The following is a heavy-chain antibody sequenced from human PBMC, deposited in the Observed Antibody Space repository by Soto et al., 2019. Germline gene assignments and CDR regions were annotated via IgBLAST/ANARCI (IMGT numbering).Heavy chain of an antibody. J-gene: IGHJ6*03. CDR3: ARHGDYGDSPDYYYYYYMDV. D-gene: IGHD4-17*01. V-gene: IGHV4-39*01. Sequence: SETLSLTCTVSGGSISSSSYYWGWIRQPPGKGLEWIGSIYYSGSTYYNPSLKSRVTISVDTSKNQFSLKLSSVTAADTAVYYCARHGDYGDSPDYYYYYYMDVWGKGTTVTVSS. CDR1: GGSISSSSYY. CDR2: IYYSGST.